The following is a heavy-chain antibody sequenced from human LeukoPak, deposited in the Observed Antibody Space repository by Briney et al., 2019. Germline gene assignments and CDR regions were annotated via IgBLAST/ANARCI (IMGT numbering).Heavy chain of an antibody. Sequence: PGGSLRLSCAASGFTFSGSAMHWVRQASRKGLEWVGRIRSKANSYATAYAASVKGRFTISRDDSKNTAYLQMNSLKTEDTAVYYCTRPSPTVKYYYYMDVWGKGTTVTVSS. V-gene: IGHV3-73*01. D-gene: IGHD4-17*01. CDR2: IRSKANSYAT. CDR3: TRPSPTVKYYYYMDV. CDR1: GFTFSGSA. J-gene: IGHJ6*03.